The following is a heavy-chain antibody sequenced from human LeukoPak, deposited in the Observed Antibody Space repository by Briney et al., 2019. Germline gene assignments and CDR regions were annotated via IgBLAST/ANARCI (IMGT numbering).Heavy chain of an antibody. Sequence: SETLSLTCTVSGGSISSYYWSWIRQPPGKGPEWIGNIYYTGSTNYNPSLKSRVTISVDTSKNQFSLKLNSVTAADTAVYYCARAFSSGWYPYSIGGLWFDYWGQGTLVTVSS. D-gene: IGHD6-19*01. CDR3: ARAFSSGWYPYSIGGLWFDY. J-gene: IGHJ4*02. V-gene: IGHV4-59*01. CDR2: IYYTGST. CDR1: GGSISSYY.